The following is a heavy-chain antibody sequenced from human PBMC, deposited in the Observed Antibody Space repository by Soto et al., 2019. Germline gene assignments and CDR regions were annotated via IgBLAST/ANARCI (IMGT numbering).Heavy chain of an antibody. V-gene: IGHV4-34*01. CDR3: ARGGGTIGGAFDI. J-gene: IGHJ3*02. Sequence: PSETLSLTCAVYGGSFSGYYWSWIRQPPGKGLEWIGEINHSGSTNYNPSLKSRVTISVDTSKNQFSLKLSSVTAADTAVYYCARGGGTIGGAFDIWGQGTMVT. CDR2: INHSGST. CDR1: GGSFSGYY. D-gene: IGHD1-26*01.